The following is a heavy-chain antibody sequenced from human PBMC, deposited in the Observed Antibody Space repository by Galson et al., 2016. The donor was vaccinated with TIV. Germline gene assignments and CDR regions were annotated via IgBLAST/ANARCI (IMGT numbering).Heavy chain of an antibody. V-gene: IGHV3-33*01. J-gene: IGHJ4*02. CDR2: IGYDGSDI. CDR3: ARSYQSYFFDY. Sequence: SLRLSCATSGFTFGSYGMHWVRQATGKGLEWVAVIGYDGSDINYADSVKGRFTISRDNARNTLYLQINSLRAEDTAVYHCARSYQSYFFDYWGQGTLVTVSS. D-gene: IGHD2-2*01. CDR1: GFTFGSYG.